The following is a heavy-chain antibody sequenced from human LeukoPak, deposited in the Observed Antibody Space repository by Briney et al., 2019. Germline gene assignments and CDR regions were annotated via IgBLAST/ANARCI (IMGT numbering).Heavy chain of an antibody. V-gene: IGHV1-18*01. J-gene: IGHJ4*02. CDR3: ARGPKPFDY. CDR2: ISGYNGYT. CDR1: GYTFTSYG. Sequence: ASVKVSCKASGYTFTSYGIGWVRQAPGQGLEWMGWISGYNGYTNYAQNLQGRVTMTTDTSTSTAYMELRSLRFDDTAVYYCARGPKPFDYWGQGTLVTVSS.